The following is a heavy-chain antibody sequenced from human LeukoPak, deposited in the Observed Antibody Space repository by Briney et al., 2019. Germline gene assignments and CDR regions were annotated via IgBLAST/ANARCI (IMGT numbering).Heavy chain of an antibody. CDR1: GLTFSNDG. V-gene: IGHV3-48*04. D-gene: IGHD3-22*01. Sequence: GGSLRLSCTASGLTFSNDGMNWVRQAPGMGLEWLSYISGSGDSIYYADPVKGRFTISRDNARNSLYRQMSNLRAEDTAVYYCARDDYDGGGSYWGQGTLVTVSS. CDR3: ARDDYDGGGSY. J-gene: IGHJ4*02. CDR2: ISGSGDSI.